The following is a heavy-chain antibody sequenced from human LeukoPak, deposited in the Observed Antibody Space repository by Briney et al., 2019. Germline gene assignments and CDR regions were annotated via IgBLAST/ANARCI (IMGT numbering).Heavy chain of an antibody. CDR3: ASGSKRYSYGL. D-gene: IGHD5-18*01. Sequence: ASVKVSCKASGGTFSSYAISWVRQAPGQGVEWMGGIIPIFGTANYAQKFQGRVTITADKSTSTAYMELSSLRSEDTAVYYCASGSKRYSYGLWGQGTLVTVSS. V-gene: IGHV1-69*06. CDR1: GGTFSSYA. CDR2: IIPIFGTA. J-gene: IGHJ4*02.